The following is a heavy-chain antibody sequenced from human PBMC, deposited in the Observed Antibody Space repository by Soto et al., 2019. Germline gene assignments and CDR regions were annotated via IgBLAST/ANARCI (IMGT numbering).Heavy chain of an antibody. J-gene: IGHJ3*02. CDR3: AKEDDYGDYADDAFDM. CDR1: GFIFTTYT. Sequence: EVQLLESGGGFVQPGGSLRLSCAASGFIFTTYTMSWVRQAPGKGLEWVSAISGSGVNTYYADSVKGRFTISRDNSKNTLYLQMNSVRAEDTAVYYCAKEDDYGDYADDAFDMWGQGTMVTVSS. CDR2: ISGSGVNT. V-gene: IGHV3-23*01. D-gene: IGHD4-17*01.